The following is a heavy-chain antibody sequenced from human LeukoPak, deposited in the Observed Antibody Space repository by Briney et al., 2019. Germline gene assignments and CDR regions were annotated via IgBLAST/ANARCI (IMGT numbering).Heavy chain of an antibody. CDR1: GYTFTSYG. CDR3: AREREFTMVRDLGDGMDV. J-gene: IGHJ6*02. Sequence: ASVKVSCKASGYTFTSYGISWVRQAPGQGLEWMGWISAYNGNTNYAQKLQGRVTMTTDTSTSTVYMELSSLRSEDTAVYYCAREREFTMVRDLGDGMDVWGQGTTVTVSS. D-gene: IGHD3-10*01. CDR2: ISAYNGNT. V-gene: IGHV1-18*01.